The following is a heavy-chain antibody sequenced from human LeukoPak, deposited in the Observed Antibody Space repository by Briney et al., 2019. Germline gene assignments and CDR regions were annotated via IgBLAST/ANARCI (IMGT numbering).Heavy chain of an antibody. Sequence: GGSLRLXCAASGFTFSSYEMNWVRQAPGKGLEWVSYISSSGSTIYYADSVKGRFTISRDNAKNSLYLQMNSLRAEDTAVYYCARSTRSENFDWLLWGGAFDIWGQGTMVTVSS. CDR2: ISSSGSTI. V-gene: IGHV3-48*03. CDR3: ARSTRSENFDWLLWGGAFDI. D-gene: IGHD3-9*01. CDR1: GFTFSSYE. J-gene: IGHJ3*02.